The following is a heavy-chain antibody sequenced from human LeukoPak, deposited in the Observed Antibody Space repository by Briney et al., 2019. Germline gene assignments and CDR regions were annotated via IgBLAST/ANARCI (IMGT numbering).Heavy chain of an antibody. CDR3: ARDYYDRTGYHDAFDI. J-gene: IGHJ3*02. V-gene: IGHV3-48*02. CDR1: GFSFSSYS. Sequence: HSGGSLRLSCTASGFSFSSYSMNWVRQAPGKGLEWISYISGSSTTIYYADSVKGRFTISRDNAKNSLYLQMSSLRDEDTAVYYCARDYYDRTGYHDAFDIWGQGTMVTVSS. D-gene: IGHD3-22*01. CDR2: ISGSSTTI.